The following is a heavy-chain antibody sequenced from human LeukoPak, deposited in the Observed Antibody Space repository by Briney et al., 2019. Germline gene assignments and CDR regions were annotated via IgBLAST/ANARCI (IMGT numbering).Heavy chain of an antibody. CDR2: ISSSGSTI. CDR3: ARVSVLYPDAFDI. J-gene: IGHJ3*02. D-gene: IGHD2-2*02. V-gene: IGHV3-11*04. Sequence: GGSLRLSCAASGFTFSDYYMSWLRQAPGKGLEWVSYISSSGSTIYYADSVKGRFTISRDNAKNSLYLQMNSLRAEDTAVYYCARVSVLYPDAFDIWGQGTMVTVSS. CDR1: GFTFSDYY.